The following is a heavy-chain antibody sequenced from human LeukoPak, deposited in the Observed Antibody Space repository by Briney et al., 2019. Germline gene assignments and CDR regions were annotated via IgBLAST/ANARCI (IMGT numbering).Heavy chain of an antibody. CDR1: GVSISSYC. CDR2: IYYSGST. J-gene: IGHJ4*02. V-gene: IGHV4-59*01. D-gene: IGHD1-26*01. Sequence: PSETLSLTCTVSGVSISSYCWSWIRQPPGKGLEWIGYIYYSGSTNYNPSLKSRVTISVDTSKNQFSLKLSSVTAADTAVYYCASSGAAVRLGFDYWGQGTLVTVSS. CDR3: ASSGAAVRLGFDY.